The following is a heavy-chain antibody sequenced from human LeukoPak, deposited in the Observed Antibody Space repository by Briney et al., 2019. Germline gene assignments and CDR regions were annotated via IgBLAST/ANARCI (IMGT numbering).Heavy chain of an antibody. D-gene: IGHD3-16*01. CDR3: ARDRWGSYYYYGMDV. Sequence: GGSLRLSCAASGFTFSSYSMNWVRQAPGKGLEWVSSISSSSSYIYYADSVKGRFTISRDNAKNSLYLQMNSLRAEDTAVYYCARDRWGSYYYYGMDVWGQGTTVTVSS. CDR1: GFTFSSYS. J-gene: IGHJ6*02. CDR2: ISSSSSYI. V-gene: IGHV3-21*01.